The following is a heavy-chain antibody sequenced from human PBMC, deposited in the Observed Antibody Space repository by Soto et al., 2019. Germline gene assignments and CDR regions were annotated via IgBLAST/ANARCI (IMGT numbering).Heavy chain of an antibody. D-gene: IGHD4-17*01. CDR1: GGSISSGDYY. V-gene: IGHV4-30-4*01. CDR2: IYYSGST. CDR3: ARLGPTTVPTSYFTGNYNGMDV. Sequence: SETLSLTCTVSGGSISSGDYYVRWIRKPPGNGLEWIGYIYYSGSTYYNPSLRSRLAISVDTSKNQFSLKLSSVTAADTAVYCCARLGPTTVPTSYFTGNYNGMDVWGQGTTVTVSS. J-gene: IGHJ6*02.